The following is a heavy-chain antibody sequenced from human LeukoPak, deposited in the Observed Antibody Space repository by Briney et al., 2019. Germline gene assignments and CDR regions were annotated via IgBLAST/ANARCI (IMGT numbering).Heavy chain of an antibody. CDR1: GGSISSGGYY. Sequence: SQTLSLTCTVSGGSISSGGYYWTWIRQHPGKGLEWIGYIYYSGSTYYNPSLKSRVTISVDTSKNQFSLKLSSVTAADTAVYYCARTDSSSSPSIFDYWGQGTLVTVSS. CDR3: ARTDSSSSPSIFDY. D-gene: IGHD6-13*01. V-gene: IGHV4-31*03. CDR2: IYYSGST. J-gene: IGHJ4*02.